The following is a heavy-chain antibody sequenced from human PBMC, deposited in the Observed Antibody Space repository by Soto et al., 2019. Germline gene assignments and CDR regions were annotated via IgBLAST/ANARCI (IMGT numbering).Heavy chain of an antibody. D-gene: IGHD1-1*01. J-gene: IGHJ5*02. Sequence: QVQLQQWGAGLLKPSETLSLTCAVYDGSLSDDYYTWTRQSPGKGLEWIGEIHPSGSTYYNPSLKTRVTLPQETPKKQFSLNLISVTAADTGEYYSSRGNDADQGGRTWGQGTLVTVSS. CDR2: IHPSGST. V-gene: IGHV4-34*02. CDR1: DGSLSDDY. CDR3: SRGNDADQGGRT.